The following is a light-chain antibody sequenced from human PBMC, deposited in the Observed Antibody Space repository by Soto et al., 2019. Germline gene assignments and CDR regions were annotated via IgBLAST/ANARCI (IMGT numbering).Light chain of an antibody. J-gene: IGKJ1*01. Sequence: DIVMTQTPLSSPVTLGQPASISCRSSRSLVHSNRNTYLRWLHQRPGQAPRLLFYKVSNRFSGVPDRFSAGGAGTDFTLNISRVEAEDVGVYYCMQATQFPRTFGQGTKVEIK. CDR2: KVS. V-gene: IGKV2-24*01. CDR3: MQATQFPRT. CDR1: RSLVHSNRNTY.